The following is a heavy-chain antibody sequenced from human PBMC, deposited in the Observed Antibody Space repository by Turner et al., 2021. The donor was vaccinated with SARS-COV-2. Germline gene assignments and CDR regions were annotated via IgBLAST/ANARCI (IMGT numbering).Heavy chain of an antibody. D-gene: IGHD6-19*01. J-gene: IGHJ3*02. CDR1: GGSISSSSYY. Sequence: QLQLQESGPGLVKPSETLSLTCTVSGGSISSSSYYWGWIRQPPGKGLEWIGSNYYSGSTYYNPSLKSRVTISVDKSKNQFSLKLNCVTAADTAVYYCASPGGNSGWFFAYDIWGQGTMVTVSS. V-gene: IGHV4-39*01. CDR3: ASPGGNSGWFFAYDI. CDR2: NYYSGST.